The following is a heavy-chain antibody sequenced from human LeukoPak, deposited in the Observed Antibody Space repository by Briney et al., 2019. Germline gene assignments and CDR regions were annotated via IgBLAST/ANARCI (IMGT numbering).Heavy chain of an antibody. CDR3: AKDGDSGSYVS. J-gene: IGHJ5*02. Sequence: GGSLRLSCTASGFTFSTYGMHWVRQAPGKGLEWVAFVRYDGSSQSYADSVKGRFTISRDNSKDTLYLQMNSLRTEDTAVFYCAKDGDSGSYVSWGQGTLVIASS. CDR2: VRYDGSSQ. CDR1: GFTFSTYG. V-gene: IGHV3-30*02. D-gene: IGHD1-26*01.